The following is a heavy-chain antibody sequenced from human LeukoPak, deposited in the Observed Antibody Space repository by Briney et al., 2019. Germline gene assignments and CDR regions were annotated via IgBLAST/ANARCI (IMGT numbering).Heavy chain of an antibody. V-gene: IGHV4-4*02. CDR2: VNHSGGGSK. D-gene: IGHD3-10*01. CDR3: ARDGLGELLFFDI. CDR1: GGSLSTTSW. J-gene: IGHJ3*02. Sequence: PSGTLSLTCAVSGGSLSTTSWWVWLRQPPGKGLEWIGEVNHSGGGSKNYNPSLKSRVTISVDTSKNQFSLKLSSVTAADTAVYYCARDGLGELLFFDIWGQGTMVTVSS.